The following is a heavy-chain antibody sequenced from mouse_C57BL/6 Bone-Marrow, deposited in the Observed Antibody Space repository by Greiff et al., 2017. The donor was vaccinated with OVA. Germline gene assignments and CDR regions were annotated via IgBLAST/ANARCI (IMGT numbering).Heavy chain of an antibody. Sequence: DVKLVESGGDLVKPGGSLKLSCAASGFTFSSYGMSWVRQTPDKRLEWVATISSGGSYTYYPDSVKGRFTISRDNAKNTLYLQMSSLKSEDTAMYYCARHGILYPYFDYWGQGTTLTVSS. CDR2: ISSGGSYT. CDR1: GFTFSSYG. J-gene: IGHJ2*01. CDR3: ARHGILYPYFDY. V-gene: IGHV5-6*02.